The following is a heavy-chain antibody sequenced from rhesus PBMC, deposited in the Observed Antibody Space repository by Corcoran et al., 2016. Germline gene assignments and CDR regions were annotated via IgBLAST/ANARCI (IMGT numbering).Heavy chain of an antibody. V-gene: IGHV5-20*01. J-gene: IGHJ6*01. CDR1: GYSFTSYW. D-gene: IGHD1-26*01. CDR2: IDPSDSDT. CDR3: AKDRNWNYGLDS. Sequence: EVQLVQSGAEVKRPGESLKISCKTSGYSFTSYWISWVRQIPGKGLDWMGAIDPSDSDTSYHPSFQGQVTISADKSISTAYLQWSRLKASDTATYYCAKDRNWNYGLDSWGQGVVVTVSS.